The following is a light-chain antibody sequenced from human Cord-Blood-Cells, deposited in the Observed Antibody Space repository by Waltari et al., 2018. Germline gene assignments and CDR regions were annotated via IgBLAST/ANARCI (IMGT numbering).Light chain of an antibody. CDR3: QHRSNWPPT. CDR2: DAS. V-gene: IGKV3-11*01. Sequence: EIVLTQSPATPSLSPGERATLSCRASQSVSSYLAWYHQKPGQAPSLLIYDASNRATGIPARFSGRGSGKGFTLTISSLEPEDFAVYYCQHRSNWPPTFGQGTKVEIK. J-gene: IGKJ1*01. CDR1: QSVSSY.